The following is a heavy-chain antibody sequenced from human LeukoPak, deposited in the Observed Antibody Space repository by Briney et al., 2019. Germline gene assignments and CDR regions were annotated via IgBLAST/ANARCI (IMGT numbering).Heavy chain of an antibody. CDR1: GFTFRTYS. Sequence: PGGSLRVSCAASGFTFRTYSMDWVRQAPGKGLEWVASINTTSSHIYYAESLKGRFTISRDNAKNSLYLQMNSLRADDTAVYYCARGTTTVQRRDTFDVWGQGTMVTVSS. CDR3: ARGTTTVQRRDTFDV. V-gene: IGHV3-21*01. D-gene: IGHD4-11*01. CDR2: INTTSSHI. J-gene: IGHJ3*01.